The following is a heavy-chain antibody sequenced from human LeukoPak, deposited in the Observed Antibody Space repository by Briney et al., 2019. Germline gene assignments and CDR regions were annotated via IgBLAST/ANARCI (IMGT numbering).Heavy chain of an antibody. V-gene: IGHV4-59*01. J-gene: IGHJ4*02. CDR3: ARKDYSNTFDY. CDR2: IYYSGST. D-gene: IGHD4-11*01. Sequence: SETLSLTCTVSGGSISSYYWSWIRQPPGKGLEWTGYIYYSGSTNYNPSLKSRVTISVDTSKNQFSLKLSSVTAADTAVYYCARKDYSNTFDYWGQGTLVTVSS. CDR1: GGSISSYY.